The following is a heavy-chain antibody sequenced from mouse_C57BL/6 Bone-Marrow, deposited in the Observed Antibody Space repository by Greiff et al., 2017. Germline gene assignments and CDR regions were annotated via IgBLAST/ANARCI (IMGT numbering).Heavy chain of an antibody. CDR1: GFNIKDDY. CDR2: IDPENGDT. D-gene: IGHD1-1*01. CDR3: TLITTVVADY. J-gene: IGHJ2*01. Sequence: VQLQQSGAELVRPGASVKLSCTASGFNIKDDYMHWVKQRPEQGLEWIGWIDPENGDTEYASKFQGKATITADTSSNTAYLQLSSLTSEDTAVXYCTLITTVVADYWGQGTTLTVSS. V-gene: IGHV14-4*01.